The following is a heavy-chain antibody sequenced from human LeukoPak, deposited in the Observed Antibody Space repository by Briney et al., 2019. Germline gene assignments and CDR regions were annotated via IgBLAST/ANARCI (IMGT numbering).Heavy chain of an antibody. J-gene: IGHJ4*02. V-gene: IGHV3-66*01. CDR2: IYSCGTT. CDR1: GFTVSSNY. Sequence: GGSLRLSCAASGFTVSSNYMSWVRQAPGKGLEWVSVIYSCGTTYYADSAKGSFTISRDNSKNTLHLQMSSLRAEVTAVYYCARDQYSYAHAAHWGQGTLVTVSS. D-gene: IGHD5-18*01. CDR3: ARDQYSYAHAAH.